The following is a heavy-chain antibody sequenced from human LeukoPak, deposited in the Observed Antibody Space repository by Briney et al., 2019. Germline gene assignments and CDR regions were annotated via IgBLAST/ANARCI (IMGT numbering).Heavy chain of an antibody. CDR3: ARHSPAYYYDSSGYYLSIGWFDP. V-gene: IGHV4-34*01. Sequence: PSETLSLTCAVYGGSFSGYYWSWIRQPPGKGLEWIGEINHSGSTNYNPSLKSRVTISVDTSKNQFSLKLSSVTAADTAVYYCARHSPAYYYDSSGYYLSIGWFDPWGQGTLVTVSS. J-gene: IGHJ5*02. CDR2: INHSGST. CDR1: GGSFSGYY. D-gene: IGHD3-22*01.